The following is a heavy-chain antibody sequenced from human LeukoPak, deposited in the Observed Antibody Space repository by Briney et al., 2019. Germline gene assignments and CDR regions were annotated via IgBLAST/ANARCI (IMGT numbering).Heavy chain of an antibody. CDR2: ISAYNGNT. J-gene: IGHJ3*02. CDR1: GYTFTSYG. CDR3: ARGGLVRGTINSLIAFDI. Sequence: ASVKVSCKASGYTFTSYGISWVRQAPGQGLEWMGWISAYNGNTNYAQKLQGRVTMTTDTSTSTAYMELRSLRSDDTAVYYCARGGLVRGTINSLIAFDIWGQGIMVTVSS. D-gene: IGHD3-10*01. V-gene: IGHV1-18*01.